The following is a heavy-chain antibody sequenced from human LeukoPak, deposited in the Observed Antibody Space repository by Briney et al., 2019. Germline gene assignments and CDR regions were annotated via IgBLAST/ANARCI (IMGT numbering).Heavy chain of an antibody. J-gene: IGHJ4*02. Sequence: ASVKVSCKASGYTFTSYYMHWVRQAPGQGLEWMGIINPSGGSTSYAQKFQGRVTITTDESTSTAYMELSSLRSEDTAVYYCAREGYSLNFDYWGQGTLVTVSS. CDR3: AREGYSLNFDY. CDR1: GYTFTSYY. V-gene: IGHV1-46*01. CDR2: INPSGGST. D-gene: IGHD4-23*01.